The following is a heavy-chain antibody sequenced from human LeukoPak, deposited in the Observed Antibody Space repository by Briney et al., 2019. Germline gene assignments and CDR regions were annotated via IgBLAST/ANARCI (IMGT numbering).Heavy chain of an antibody. J-gene: IGHJ4*02. D-gene: IGHD4-11*01. CDR1: GFTFSTYA. V-gene: IGHV3-23*01. CDR2: ITSSGDTT. Sequence: GGSLRLSCAASGFTFSTYAMRWVRQAPGKGLEWVSSITSSGDTTYYADSVKGRFTISRDNSKNTLYLQMNSLRAEDTALYYCADSNYWYPVDYWGQGTLVTVSS. CDR3: ADSNYWYPVDY.